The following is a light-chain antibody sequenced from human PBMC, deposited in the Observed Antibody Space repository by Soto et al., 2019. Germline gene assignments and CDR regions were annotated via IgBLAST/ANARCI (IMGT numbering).Light chain of an antibody. CDR1: HSNIKSNA. CDR3: ATWDDSLSGWV. V-gene: IGLV1-44*01. Sequence: QSVLTQPPSASGAPGQRVAISCSGSHSNIKSNAVHWYQQLPGKAPKLLIYSNDRRPSGVPDRFSGSKSGTSASLAITGLQSEDEAHYHCATWDDSLSGWVFGGGTKVTVL. CDR2: SND. J-gene: IGLJ3*02.